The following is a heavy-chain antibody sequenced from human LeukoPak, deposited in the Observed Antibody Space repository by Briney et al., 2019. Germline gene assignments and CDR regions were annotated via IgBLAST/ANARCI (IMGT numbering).Heavy chain of an antibody. J-gene: IGHJ4*02. D-gene: IGHD2-2*01. CDR3: AHIVVAPYYFDY. CDR1: GFSVSTSGVG. V-gene: IGHV2-5*02. Sequence: SGPTLVKPTQTLTLTCTFSGFSVSTSGVGVGWIRQPPGKALEWLALIYWDDDKRYSPSLKSRLTITKDTSKNQVVLTMTNMDPVDTATYFCAHIVVAPYYFDYWGQGTLVTVSS. CDR2: IYWDDDK.